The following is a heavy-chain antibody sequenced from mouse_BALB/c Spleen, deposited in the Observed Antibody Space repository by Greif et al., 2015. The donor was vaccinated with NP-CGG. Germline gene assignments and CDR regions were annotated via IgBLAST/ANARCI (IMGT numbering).Heavy chain of an antibody. CDR2: ISSGSSTI. CDR1: GFTFSSFG. V-gene: IGHV5-17*02. J-gene: IGHJ2*01. CDR3: ARLFDY. Sequence: EVKLVESGGGLVQPGGSRKLSCAASGFTFSSFGMHWVRQAPEKGLEWVAYISSGSSTIYYADTVKGRFTISRDNPKNTLFLQMTRLRSEDTAMYYCARLFDYWGQGTTLTVSS.